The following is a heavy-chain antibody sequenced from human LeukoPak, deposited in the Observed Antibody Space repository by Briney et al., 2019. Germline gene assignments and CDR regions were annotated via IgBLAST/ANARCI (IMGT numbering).Heavy chain of an antibody. D-gene: IGHD6-13*01. CDR1: GYSLTNHY. V-gene: IGHV4-34*12. CDR2: VLHTGST. J-gene: IGHJ5*02. Sequence: PSETLSLTCAVHGYSLTNHYWIWIRQPPGKGLEWIAEVLHTGSTNCNPSFKSRVTVSVDTSKSQFFLNLTSVTAADTAVYYCARGPAAVHPWGRGILVTVSS. CDR3: ARGPAAVHP.